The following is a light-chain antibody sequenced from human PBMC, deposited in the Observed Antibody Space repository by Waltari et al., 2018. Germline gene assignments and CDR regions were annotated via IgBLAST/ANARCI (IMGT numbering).Light chain of an antibody. V-gene: IGLV2-11*02. CDR2: DVN. Sequence: QSALTQPRSVSGSPGQSVTISCTGTSSDVGGFHYVSWYQQHPGKAPKLMIYDVNKRPSGVPDRFSGSKSGNTASLTIFGLQAEDEADYYCCSYAGSPYVFGTGTKVTVL. CDR3: CSYAGSPYV. CDR1: SSDVGGFHY. J-gene: IGLJ1*01.